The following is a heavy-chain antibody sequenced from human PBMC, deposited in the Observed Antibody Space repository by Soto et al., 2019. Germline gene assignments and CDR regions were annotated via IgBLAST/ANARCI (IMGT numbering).Heavy chain of an antibody. V-gene: IGHV3-74*01. CDR3: TRGTRSTSTGTGAF. D-gene: IGHD1-1*01. CDR1: GFTFSMYW. Sequence: PGGSLRLSCAASGFTFSMYWMHWVRQVPGKGPEWVSRINDDGSSTNYADSVKGRFTISRDNAKNTLYLQMNDSRAEDTAVYYCTRGTRSTSTGTGAFWGQGTLVTVSS. CDR2: INDDGSST. J-gene: IGHJ4*02.